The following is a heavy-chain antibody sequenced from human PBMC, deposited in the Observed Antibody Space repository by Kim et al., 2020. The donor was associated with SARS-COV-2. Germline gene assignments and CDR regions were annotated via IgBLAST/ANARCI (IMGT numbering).Heavy chain of an antibody. V-gene: IGHV6-1*01. CDR3: AREVVVVAATNYCYYYGMDV. D-gene: IGHD2-15*01. CDR2: TYYRSKWYN. Sequence: SQTLSLTCAIFGDSVSSNSAAWNWISQSPSRGLEWLGRTYYRSKWYNAYAVSVKSRLTINPDPSKNQFSLQLNSVTPEDTAVYYCAREVVVVAATNYCYYYGMDVWGQGTTVTVSS. CDR1: GDSVSSNSAA. J-gene: IGHJ6*02.